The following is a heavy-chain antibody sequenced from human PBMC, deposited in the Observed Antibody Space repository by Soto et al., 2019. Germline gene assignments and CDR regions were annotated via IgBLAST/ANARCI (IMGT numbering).Heavy chain of an antibody. CDR3: ARATGSNHPFDY. J-gene: IGHJ4*02. Sequence: EVQLVESGGGLVQPGGSLRLSCAATGFTFSTYWMHWVRQGPGKGLVWVSRISTDGSSTTYADSVKGRFTISRDNAKNTLYLQMNSLRAEDTAVYYCARATGSNHPFDYWGQGSLGTVSS. V-gene: IGHV3-74*01. CDR1: GFTFSTYW. CDR2: ISTDGSST. D-gene: IGHD2-2*01.